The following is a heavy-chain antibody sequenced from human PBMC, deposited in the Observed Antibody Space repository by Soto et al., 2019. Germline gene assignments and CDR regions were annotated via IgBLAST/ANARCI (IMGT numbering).Heavy chain of an antibody. J-gene: IGHJ4*02. Sequence: GGSLRLSCAASGFTFSDYGMHWVRQAPGKGLEWVAVISYDGSNKYYADSVKGRFTISRDNSKNTMSLQMNSLRAEDTAIYYCAKDHCTSTTCYAYADYWGQGTLVTVSS. CDR1: GFTFSDYG. D-gene: IGHD2-2*01. CDR2: ISYDGSNK. CDR3: AKDHCTSTTCYAYADY. V-gene: IGHV3-30*18.